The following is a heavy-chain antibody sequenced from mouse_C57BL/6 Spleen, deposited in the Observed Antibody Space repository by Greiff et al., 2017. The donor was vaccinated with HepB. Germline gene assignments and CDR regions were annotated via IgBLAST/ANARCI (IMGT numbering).Heavy chain of an antibody. Sequence: QVQLQQSGAELVKPGASVKLSCKASGYTFTEYTIHWVKQRSGQGLEWIGWFYPGSGSIKYNEKFKSKATLTVDKSSSTAYMQLSSLTSEDSAVYYCARRTTVERDYWGQGTTLTVSS. CDR1: GYTFTEYT. J-gene: IGHJ2*01. D-gene: IGHD1-1*01. CDR2: FYPGSGSI. CDR3: ARRTTVERDY. V-gene: IGHV1-62-2*01.